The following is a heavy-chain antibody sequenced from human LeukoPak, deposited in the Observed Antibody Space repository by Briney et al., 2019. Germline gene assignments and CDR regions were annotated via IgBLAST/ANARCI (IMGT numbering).Heavy chain of an antibody. V-gene: IGHV3-21*01. Sequence: PGGSLRLSCAASGFTFSSYSMNWVRQAPGKGLEWVSSISSSSSYIYYADSVKSRFTISRDNAKNSLYLQMNSLRAEDTAVYYCARGDVVGATTGFDYWGQGTLVTVSS. CDR1: GFTFSSYS. CDR3: ARGDVVGATTGFDY. D-gene: IGHD1-26*01. J-gene: IGHJ4*02. CDR2: ISSSSSYI.